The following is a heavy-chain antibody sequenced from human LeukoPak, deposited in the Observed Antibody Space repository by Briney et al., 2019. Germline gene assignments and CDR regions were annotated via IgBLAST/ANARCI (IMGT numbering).Heavy chain of an antibody. Sequence: SETLSLTCTVSGGSISSYYWSWIRQPPGKGLEWIGYIYYSGSTNYNPSLKSRVTISVDTSKNQFSLKLSSVTAADTAVYDCARQSILSFLEPWYWGPGTLVTVSS. D-gene: IGHD3-10*01. J-gene: IGHJ4*02. CDR1: GGSISSYY. CDR3: ARQSILSFLEPWY. CDR2: IYYSGST. V-gene: IGHV4-59*08.